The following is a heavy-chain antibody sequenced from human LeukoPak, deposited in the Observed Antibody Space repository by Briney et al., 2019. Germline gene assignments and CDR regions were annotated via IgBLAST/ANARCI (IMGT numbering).Heavy chain of an antibody. V-gene: IGHV5-10-1*01. J-gene: IGHJ3*02. Sequence: GESLKISCKGSGHSFTNHWISWVRQISGKGLEWMGRIAPSDSYTNYSPSFEGHVTILADKSTSTAYLQWSSLKASDTAMYYCARRGYCSGGDCYSAAFDIWGQGTMVTVSS. CDR2: IAPSDSYT. CDR3: ARRGYCSGGDCYSAAFDI. CDR1: GHSFTNHW. D-gene: IGHD2-15*01.